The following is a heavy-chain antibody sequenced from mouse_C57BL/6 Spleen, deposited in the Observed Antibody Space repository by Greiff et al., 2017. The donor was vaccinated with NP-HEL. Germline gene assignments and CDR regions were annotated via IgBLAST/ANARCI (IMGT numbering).Heavy chain of an antibody. Sequence: QVQLQQSGPELVKPGASVKLSCKASGYTFTSYDINWVKQRPGQGLEWIGWIYPRDGSTKYNEKFKGKATLTVDTSSSTAYMGLHSLTSEDSAVYFCARGEYYYGSSYEGFDYWGQGTTLTVSS. CDR2: IYPRDGST. CDR1: GYTFTSYD. J-gene: IGHJ2*01. V-gene: IGHV1-85*01. CDR3: ARGEYYYGSSYEGFDY. D-gene: IGHD1-1*01.